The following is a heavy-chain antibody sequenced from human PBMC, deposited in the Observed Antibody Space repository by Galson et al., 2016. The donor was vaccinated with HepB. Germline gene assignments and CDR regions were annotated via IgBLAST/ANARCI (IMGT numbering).Heavy chain of an antibody. CDR2: IITLYGTA. CDR3: ARVRDGYNTHYYYGMDV. CDR1: GGTFSSYA. J-gene: IGHJ6*02. D-gene: IGHD5-24*01. Sequence: CKASGGTFSSYAISWVRQAPGQGLEWMGVIITLYGTANYAQKFQGRVTITADESTSTAHMELSSLRSEDTAVYYCARVRDGYNTHYYYGMDVWGQGTTVTVSS. V-gene: IGHV1-69*01.